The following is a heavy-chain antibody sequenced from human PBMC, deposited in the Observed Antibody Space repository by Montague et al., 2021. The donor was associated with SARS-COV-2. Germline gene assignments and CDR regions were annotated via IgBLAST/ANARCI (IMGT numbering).Heavy chain of an antibody. J-gene: IGHJ3*01. Sequence: SETLSLTCAVYGESFSGYYWSWIRQPPGKGLEWIGEIDHSGSTNYNPSLKSRVTISLDTSKNQFSLRLNSVTAADTAVYYCARGRYFHWLLFALNDAFDLWGRGTMVTVSS. CDR2: IDHSGST. CDR3: ARGRYFHWLLFALNDAFDL. D-gene: IGHD3-9*01. V-gene: IGHV4-34*01. CDR1: GESFSGYY.